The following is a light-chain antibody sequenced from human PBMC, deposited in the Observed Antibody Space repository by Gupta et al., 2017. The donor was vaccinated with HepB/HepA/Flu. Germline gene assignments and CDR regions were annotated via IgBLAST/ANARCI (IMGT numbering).Light chain of an antibody. J-gene: IGKJ3*01. CDR1: QGISSY. CDR2: AAS. V-gene: IGKV1-9*01. CDR3: QQVNSYPIT. Sequence: DIQLTQSPSFLSASVGDRVTITCRASQGISSYLAWYQQKPGKVPKLLIYAASTLQSGVPSRFSGSGSGTEFTLTISSLQPEDFATYYCQQVNSYPITFGPGTKVDI.